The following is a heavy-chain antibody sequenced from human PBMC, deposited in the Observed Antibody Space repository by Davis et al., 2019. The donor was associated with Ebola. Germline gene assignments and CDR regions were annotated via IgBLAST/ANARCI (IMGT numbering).Heavy chain of an antibody. J-gene: IGHJ6*04. D-gene: IGHD5-18*01. CDR3: ARGWLRAGMDV. V-gene: IGHV6-1*01. CDR1: GDSVSSGG. CDR2: TYYSSKWYN. Sequence: HSQTLSLTCAISGDSVSSGGWNWIRQSPSRGLEWLGRTYYSSKWYNDYAVSVKSRITINPETSKNQFSLQLNSVTPEDTALYYCARGWLRAGMDVWGEGTTVTVSS.